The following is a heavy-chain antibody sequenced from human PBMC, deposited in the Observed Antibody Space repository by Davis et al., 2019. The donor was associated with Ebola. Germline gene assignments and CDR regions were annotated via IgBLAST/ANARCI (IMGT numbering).Heavy chain of an antibody. CDR1: GGSISSSSYY. D-gene: IGHD6-13*01. CDR2: IYYSGST. Sequence: MPSETLSLTCTVSGGSISSSSYYWGWIRQPPGKGLEWIGSIYYSGSTYYNPSLKSRVTISVDTSKNQFSLKLSSVTAADTAVYYCASSYSSLGYFDYWGQGTLVTVSS. CDR3: ASSYSSLGYFDY. V-gene: IGHV4-39*01. J-gene: IGHJ4*02.